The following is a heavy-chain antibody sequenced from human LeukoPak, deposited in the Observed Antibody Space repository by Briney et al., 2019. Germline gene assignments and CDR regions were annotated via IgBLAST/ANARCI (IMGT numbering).Heavy chain of an antibody. CDR2: ISGSGGST. D-gene: IGHD4-17*01. J-gene: IGHJ3*02. V-gene: IGHV3-23*01. Sequence: GGSLRLSCAASGFTFSSYVMSWVRQAPGKGLEWVSAISGSGGSTYYADSVKGRFTISRDNSKNTLYLQMNSLRAEDTAVYYCAKEGQQYGDYDEGAFDIWGQGTMVTVSS. CDR3: AKEGQQYGDYDEGAFDI. CDR1: GFTFSSYV.